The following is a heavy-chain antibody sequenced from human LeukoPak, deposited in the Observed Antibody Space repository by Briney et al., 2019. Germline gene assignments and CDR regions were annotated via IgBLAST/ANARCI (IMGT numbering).Heavy chain of an antibody. V-gene: IGHV1-8*01. D-gene: IGHD1-1*01. CDR2: MNPNSGNT. J-gene: IGHJ3*02. CDR1: GYTFTSYD. CDR3: ASSLPSLEAFDI. Sequence: ASVKVSCKASGYTFTSYDINWVRQATGQGLEWMGWMNPNSGNTGYAQKFQGRVTITADKSTSTAYMELSSLRSEDTAVYYCASSLPSLEAFDIWGQGTMVTVSS.